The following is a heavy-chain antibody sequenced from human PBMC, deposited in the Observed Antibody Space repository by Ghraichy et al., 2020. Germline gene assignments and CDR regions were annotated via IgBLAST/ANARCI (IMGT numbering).Heavy chain of an antibody. CDR3: ARLSDS. CDR2: VDHGGRT. CDR1: GGSFSGYY. J-gene: IGHJ5*01. V-gene: IGHV4-34*01. Sequence: ETLSLTCSVYGGSFSGYYWTWIRQPPGKGLEWIGEVDHGGRTNYNSSLKSRVTISVDTSKNQFSLRLTSVTAADTAVYYCARLSDSWGQGILVTVSS.